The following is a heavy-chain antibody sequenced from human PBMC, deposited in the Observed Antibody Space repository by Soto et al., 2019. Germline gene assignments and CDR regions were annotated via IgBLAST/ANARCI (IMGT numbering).Heavy chain of an antibody. D-gene: IGHD2-2*02. CDR2: ISYDGSNK. J-gene: IGHJ6*02. CDR1: GFTFSSYG. V-gene: IGHV3-30*18. CDR3: AKCVVVVPAAIGTDYYYYGMDV. Sequence: TGGSLRLSCAASGFTFSSYGMHWVRQAPGKGLEWVAVISYDGSNKYYADSVKGRFTISRDNSKNTLYLQMNSLRAEDTAVYYCAKCVVVVPAAIGTDYYYYGMDVWGQGTTVTVSS.